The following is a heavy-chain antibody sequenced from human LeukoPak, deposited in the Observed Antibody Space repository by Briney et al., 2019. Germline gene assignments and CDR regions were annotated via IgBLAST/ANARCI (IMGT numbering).Heavy chain of an antibody. Sequence: ASETLSLTCAVSGYSISSGYYWGWIRQPPGKGVEWIGSIYHSGSTYYNPSLKSRVTISVDTSKNQFSLKLSSVTAADTAVYYCARADSNYYYYYYMDVWGKGTTVTVSS. CDR1: GYSISSGYY. V-gene: IGHV4-38-2*01. CDR2: IYHSGST. CDR3: ARADSNYYYYYYMDV. J-gene: IGHJ6*03. D-gene: IGHD3-22*01.